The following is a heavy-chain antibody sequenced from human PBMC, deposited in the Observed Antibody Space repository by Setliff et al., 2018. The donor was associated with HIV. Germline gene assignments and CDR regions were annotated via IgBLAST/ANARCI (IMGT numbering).Heavy chain of an antibody. Sequence: GSLRLSCAASGFTFSSYWMHWVRQAPGKGLVWVSRINTDGSSTSYADSVKGRFTISRDNAKNTLYLQMNSRRAEDTAVYYCARDWASAGYCSGGSCYAFDIWGQGTMVTVSS. V-gene: IGHV3-74*01. D-gene: IGHD2-15*01. J-gene: IGHJ3*02. CDR3: ARDWASAGYCSGGSCYAFDI. CDR2: INTDGSST. CDR1: GFTFSSYW.